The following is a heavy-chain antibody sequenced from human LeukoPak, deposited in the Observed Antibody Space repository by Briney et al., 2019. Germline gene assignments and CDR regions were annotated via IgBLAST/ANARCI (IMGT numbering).Heavy chain of an antibody. V-gene: IGHV1-18*01. D-gene: IGHD3-10*01. J-gene: IGHJ3*02. CDR2: ISAYNGNT. Sequence: ASVKVSCKASGYTFTSYGISSVRQAPGQGLEWMGWISAYNGNTNYAQKLQGRVTMTTDTSTSTAYMELRSLRSDDTAVYYCASHVPGSGSYEEDAFDIWGQGTMVTVSS. CDR3: ASHVPGSGSYEEDAFDI. CDR1: GYTFTSYG.